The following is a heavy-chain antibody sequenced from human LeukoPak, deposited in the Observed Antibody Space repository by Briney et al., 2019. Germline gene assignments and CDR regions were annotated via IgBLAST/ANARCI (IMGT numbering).Heavy chain of an antibody. Sequence: ASVKVSCKVSGYTLSGLSMYWVRQAPGQGLEWMGWINPNTGDTRSAERFQGRVTMTRDSSITTIYLELTRLTSDDTAVYYCARDMWQQFDWFDPWGQGTLVTVSS. D-gene: IGHD6-13*01. J-gene: IGHJ5*02. CDR3: ARDMWQQFDWFDP. CDR2: INPNTGDT. V-gene: IGHV1-2*02. CDR1: GYTLSGLS.